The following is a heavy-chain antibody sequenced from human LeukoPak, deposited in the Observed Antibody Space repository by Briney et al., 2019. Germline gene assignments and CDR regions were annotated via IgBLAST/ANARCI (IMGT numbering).Heavy chain of an antibody. CDR2: IYYTGST. CDR1: GGSISSYS. CDR3: ARRARENWYFDL. V-gene: IGHV4-59*08. J-gene: IGHJ2*01. Sequence: SETLSLTCTVSGGSISSYSWSWIRQPPGKGLDWIGYIYYTGSTNSNPSLKSRVTISADTPKNQFSLKLSSVTAADTAVYYCARRARENWYFDLWGRGTLVTVSS.